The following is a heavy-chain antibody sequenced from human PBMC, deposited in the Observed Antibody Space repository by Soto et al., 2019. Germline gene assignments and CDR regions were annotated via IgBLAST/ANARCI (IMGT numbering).Heavy chain of an antibody. Sequence: QVQVVQSGAEVKKPGAAVKVSCQASGYTFTNYFVHWVRQAPGQGLEWMGIINPSGGSTRYAQKFQGRVTMTRDTSTSTVYMELSSLRSEDTAVYYCARGGGSPNWFDPWGQGTLVTVSS. V-gene: IGHV1-46*01. CDR3: ARGGGSPNWFDP. D-gene: IGHD3-10*01. J-gene: IGHJ5*02. CDR2: INPSGGST. CDR1: GYTFTNYF.